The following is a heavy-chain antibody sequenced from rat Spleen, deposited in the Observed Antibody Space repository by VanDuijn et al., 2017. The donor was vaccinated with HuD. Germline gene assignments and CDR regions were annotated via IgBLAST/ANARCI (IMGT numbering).Heavy chain of an antibody. CDR1: GYTITSGY. J-gene: IGHJ2*01. D-gene: IGHD4-3*01. Sequence: EIQLQESGPGLVKPSQSLSLTCSVTGYTITSGYDWSWIRKFPGNKMEWMGYISYSGSTNSNPSLKSRISITRDKSKNQFFLQLNSVTTEDTATYYCARKAIRGFDNWGQGVMVTVSS. V-gene: IGHV3-4*01. CDR3: ARKAIRGFDN. CDR2: ISYSGST.